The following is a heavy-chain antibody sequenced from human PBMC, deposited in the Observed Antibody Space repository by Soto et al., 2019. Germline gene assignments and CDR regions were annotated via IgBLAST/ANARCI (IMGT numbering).Heavy chain of an antibody. Sequence: QVQLVQSGAEVKKPGSSVKVSCKASGGTFSSYAISWVRQAPGQGLEWMGGIIPIFGTANYAQKFQGRVKITADKSTSTDYMELSSLRSEDTAVYYCARARGGSYSYYFDYWGQGTLVTVSS. V-gene: IGHV1-69*06. CDR2: IIPIFGTA. CDR1: GGTFSSYA. J-gene: IGHJ4*02. D-gene: IGHD1-26*01. CDR3: ARARGGSYSYYFDY.